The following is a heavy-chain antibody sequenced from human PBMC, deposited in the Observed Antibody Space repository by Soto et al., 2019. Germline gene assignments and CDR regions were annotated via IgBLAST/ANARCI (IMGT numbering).Heavy chain of an antibody. CDR3: ARRGIRTVHFDY. Sequence: QITLKESGPTLVKPTQTLTLTCTFSGFSLSTSGMCVVWIRQPPGKALEWLALICWDDAKRYSPALKSRLTIPEDTSKNQVVLTMANVDPVDIATYYCARRGIRTVHFDYWGQGTLVTVSS. V-gene: IGHV2-5*02. D-gene: IGHD3-10*01. J-gene: IGHJ4*02. CDR2: ICWDDAK. CDR1: GFSLSTSGMC.